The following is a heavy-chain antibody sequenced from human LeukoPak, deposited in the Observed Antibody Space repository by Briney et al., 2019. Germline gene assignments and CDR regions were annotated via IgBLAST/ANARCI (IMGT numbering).Heavy chain of an antibody. D-gene: IGHD6-19*01. V-gene: IGHV1-2*02. CDR1: GYTFTCYY. Sequence: ASVKVSCKASGYTFTCYYMHWVRPAPGQGLAWMGWINPNSGGTNYAQKFQGRVTMTRDTSISTAYMELSRLRSDDTAVYYCARDKGSGWYTDYWGQGTLVTVSS. J-gene: IGHJ4*02. CDR3: ARDKGSGWYTDY. CDR2: INPNSGGT.